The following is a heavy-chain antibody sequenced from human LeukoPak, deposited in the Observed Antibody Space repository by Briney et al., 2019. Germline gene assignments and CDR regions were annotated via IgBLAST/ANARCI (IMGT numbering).Heavy chain of an antibody. CDR3: AKGLAGRHGYXFPFDY. J-gene: IGHJ4*02. Sequence: PGGSLRLSCAASGFTFEDYAMHWVRLAPGKGLEWVSGISWNSGDIGYADSVKGRFTISRDNAKSSLYLQMNSLRVEDMGFYYCAKGLAGRHGYXFPFDYWGQGTLVTVSS. CDR2: ISWNSGDI. CDR1: GFTFEDYA. D-gene: IGHD5-24*01. V-gene: IGHV3-9*03.